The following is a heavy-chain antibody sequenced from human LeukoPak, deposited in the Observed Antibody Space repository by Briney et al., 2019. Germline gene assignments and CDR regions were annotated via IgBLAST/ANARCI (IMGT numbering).Heavy chain of an antibody. D-gene: IGHD5-18*01. V-gene: IGHV1-18*01. CDR3: ARDRDTAMVTPDYFDY. CDR1: GYTFTSYG. Sequence: ASVKVSCKASGYTFTSYGVSWVRQAPGQGLEWMGWISAYNGNTNYAQKLQGRVTTTTDTSTSTAYMELRSLRSDDTAVYYCARDRDTAMVTPDYFDYWGQGTLVTVSS. CDR2: ISAYNGNT. J-gene: IGHJ4*02.